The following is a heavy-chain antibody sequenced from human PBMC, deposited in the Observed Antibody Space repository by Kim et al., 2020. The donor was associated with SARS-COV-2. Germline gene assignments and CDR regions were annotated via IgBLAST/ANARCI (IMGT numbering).Heavy chain of an antibody. Sequence: GGSLRLSCAASGFTFSSYGMHWVRQAPGKGLEWVAVISYDGSNKYYADSVKGRFTISRDNSKNTLYLQMNSLRAEDTAVYYCARGGQQLDYWGQGTLVTVSS. CDR1: GFTFSSYG. V-gene: IGHV3-33*05. D-gene: IGHD6-13*01. CDR3: ARGGQQLDY. J-gene: IGHJ4*02. CDR2: ISYDGSNK.